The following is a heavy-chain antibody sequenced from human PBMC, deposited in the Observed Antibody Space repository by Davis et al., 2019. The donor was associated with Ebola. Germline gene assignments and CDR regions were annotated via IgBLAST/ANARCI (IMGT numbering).Heavy chain of an antibody. V-gene: IGHV3-23*01. CDR3: AKDTANIWFDI. D-gene: IGHD2-21*02. J-gene: IGHJ3*02. CDR1: GFVFSSYV. CDR2: LGLSADT. Sequence: GGSLRLSCAASGFVFSSYVMSWVRRAPGKGLEWVSTLGLSADTYYADSVKGRFTISRDNSKNTLHLRMNGLRVEDTAIYYCAKDTANIWFDIWGQGTMVTVSS.